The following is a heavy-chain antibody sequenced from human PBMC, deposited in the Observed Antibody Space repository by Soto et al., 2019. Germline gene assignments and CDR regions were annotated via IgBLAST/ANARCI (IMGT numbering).Heavy chain of an antibody. CDR1: GDSLTSGTYS. CDR2: IFPSGTT. V-gene: IGHV4-30-2*01. CDR3: ACGREFDS. J-gene: IGHJ4*02. D-gene: IGHD2-21*01. Sequence: PSETLSLTCAVSGDSLTSGTYSWNWIRQPPGKGLEWVGYIFPSGTTYYNPSLKSRVSISVDVSKIQFSLNVRPLTAADTAVYYCACGREFDSWGQGTLVTVSS.